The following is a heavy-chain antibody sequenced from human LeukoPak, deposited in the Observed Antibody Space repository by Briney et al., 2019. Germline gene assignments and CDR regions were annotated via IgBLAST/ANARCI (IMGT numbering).Heavy chain of an antibody. V-gene: IGHV1-18*01. J-gene: IGHJ5*02. D-gene: IGHD6-19*01. CDR2: ISAYNGNT. CDR3: ARVTYSSGWLGHNWFDP. Sequence: GASVKVSCKASGYTFNSYGISRVRQAPGQGLEWMGWISAYNGNTNYAQKLQGRVTMTTDTSTSTAYMELRSLRSDDTAVYYCARVTYSSGWLGHNWFDPWGQGTLVTVSS. CDR1: GYTFNSYG.